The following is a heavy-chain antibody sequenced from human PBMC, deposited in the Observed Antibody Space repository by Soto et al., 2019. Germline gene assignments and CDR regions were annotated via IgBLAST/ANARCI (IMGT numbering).Heavy chain of an antibody. CDR1: GFTFSSYS. CDR2: ISSSSSTI. CDR3: AREYYDFWSGPIDWFDP. J-gene: IGHJ5*02. Sequence: PGRSLRLSCAASGFTFSSYSMNWVRQAPGKGLEWVSYISSSSSTIYYADSVKGRFTISRDNAKNSLYLQMNSLRDEDTAVYYCAREYYDFWSGPIDWFDPWGQGTLVTVSS. V-gene: IGHV3-48*02. D-gene: IGHD3-3*01.